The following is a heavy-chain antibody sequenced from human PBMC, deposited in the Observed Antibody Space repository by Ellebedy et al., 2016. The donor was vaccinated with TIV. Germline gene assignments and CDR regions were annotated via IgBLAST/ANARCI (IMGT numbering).Heavy chain of an antibody. Sequence: GGSLRLSCAASGFTFSSYAMHWVRQAPGKGLEWVTLISYDGSNKYYADSVKGRFTISRDNSKNTLYLQMSSLRAEDTAVYYCVKWGYSYGFGDYWGQGTLVTVSS. J-gene: IGHJ4*02. CDR2: ISYDGSNK. CDR3: VKWGYSYGFGDY. V-gene: IGHV3-30*14. D-gene: IGHD5-18*01. CDR1: GFTFSSYA.